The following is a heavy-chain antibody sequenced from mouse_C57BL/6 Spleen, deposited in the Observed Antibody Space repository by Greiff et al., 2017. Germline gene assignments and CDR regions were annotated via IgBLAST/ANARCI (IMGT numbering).Heavy chain of an antibody. V-gene: IGHV1-26*01. CDR1: GYTFTDYY. Sequence: EVQLQQSGPELVKPGASVKISCKASGYTFTDYYMNWVKQSHGKSLEWIGDINPNNGGTSYNQKFKGKATLTVDKSSSTAYMELRSLTSEDSAVYYCARHWDDYDVGFAYWGQGTLVTVSA. CDR2: INPNNGGT. J-gene: IGHJ3*01. CDR3: ARHWDDYDVGFAY. D-gene: IGHD2-4*01.